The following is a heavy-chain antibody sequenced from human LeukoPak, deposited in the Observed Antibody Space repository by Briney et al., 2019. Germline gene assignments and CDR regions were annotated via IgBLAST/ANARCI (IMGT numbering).Heavy chain of an antibody. J-gene: IGHJ3*02. CDR2: INPNSDDS. CDR3: ARGGGATRGGAFDI. Sequence: GASVKVSCKASGYTFTGFYMHWVRQAPGQGPEWMGRINPNSDDSNYAQKFQGRVTLTRDTSISTAYMELSRLRSDDTAVYYCARGGGATRGGAFDIWGQGTMVTVSS. CDR1: GYTFTGFY. V-gene: IGHV1-2*06. D-gene: IGHD1-26*01.